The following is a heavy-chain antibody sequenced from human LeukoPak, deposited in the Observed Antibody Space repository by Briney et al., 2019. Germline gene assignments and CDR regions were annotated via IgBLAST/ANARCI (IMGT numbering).Heavy chain of an antibody. V-gene: IGHV4-30-4*02. CDR2: IYYSGST. Sequence: SETLSLTCTVSSGSISTGDYYWSWVRQPPGKGLEYIGYIYYSGSTYYNPSLKSRITISVDTSKNQFSLKLSSVTAADTAVYYCASFSSSWYYFDYWGQGTLVTVSS. J-gene: IGHJ4*02. CDR3: ASFSSSWYYFDY. CDR1: SGSISTGDYY. D-gene: IGHD6-13*01.